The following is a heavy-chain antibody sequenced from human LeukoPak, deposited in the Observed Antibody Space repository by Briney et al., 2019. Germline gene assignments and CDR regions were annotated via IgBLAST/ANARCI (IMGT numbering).Heavy chain of an antibody. CDR3: AKGGDIVVVPAATGFDY. D-gene: IGHD2-2*01. V-gene: IGHV3-23*01. J-gene: IGHJ4*02. CDR1: GFTFSSYA. Sequence: GGSLTLSCAASGFTFSSYAMSWVRQAPGKGLEWVSAISGSGGSTYYADSVKGRFTISRDNSKNTLYLQMNSLRAEDTAVYYCAKGGDIVVVPAATGFDYWGQGTLVTVSS. CDR2: ISGSGGST.